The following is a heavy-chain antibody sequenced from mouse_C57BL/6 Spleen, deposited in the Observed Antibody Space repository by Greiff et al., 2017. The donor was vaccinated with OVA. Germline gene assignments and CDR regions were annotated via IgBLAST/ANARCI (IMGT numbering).Heavy chain of an antibody. J-gene: IGHJ4*01. CDR2: INPSNGGT. CDR3: ARGDYYGSSYVGYAMDY. CDR1: GYTFTSYW. Sequence: QVQLQQSGTELVKPGASVKLSCKASGYTFTSYWMHWVKQRPGQGLEWIGNINPSNGGTNYNEKFKSKATLTVDKSSSTAYMQLSSLTSEDAAVYYCARGDYYGSSYVGYAMDYWGQGTSVTVSS. V-gene: IGHV1-53*01. D-gene: IGHD1-1*01.